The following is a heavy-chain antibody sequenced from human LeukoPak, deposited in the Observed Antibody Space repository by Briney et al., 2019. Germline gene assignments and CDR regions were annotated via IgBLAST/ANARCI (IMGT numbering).Heavy chain of an antibody. V-gene: IGHV3-74*01. D-gene: IGHD6-13*01. J-gene: IGHJ4*02. CDR2: INSDGSST. Sequence: GGSLRLSCAASGFSVSNTYMSWVRQAPGKGLVWVSRINSDGSSTSYADSVKGRFTISRDNAKNTLYLQMNNLRAEDTAVYYCARGFASSRHFDYWGQGTLVTVSS. CDR3: ARGFASSRHFDY. CDR1: GFSVSNTY.